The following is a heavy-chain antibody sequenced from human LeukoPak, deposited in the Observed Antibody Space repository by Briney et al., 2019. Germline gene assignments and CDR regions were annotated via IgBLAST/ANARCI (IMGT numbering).Heavy chain of an antibody. D-gene: IGHD2-2*01. V-gene: IGHV3-7*01. CDR1: GFTFRYYW. Sequence: GGSLRLSCGASGFTFRYYWMSWVRQAPGKGLEWVANIKEDGSEKYYVDSVKGRFTISRDNSKNTLYLQMDSLRPEDTAVYYCARDRATRHYYYYMDVWGKGTTVTVSS. CDR3: ARDRATRHYYYYMDV. CDR2: IKEDGSEK. J-gene: IGHJ6*03.